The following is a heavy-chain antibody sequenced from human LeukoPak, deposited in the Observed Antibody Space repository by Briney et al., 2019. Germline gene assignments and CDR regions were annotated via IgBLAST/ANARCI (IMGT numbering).Heavy chain of an antibody. CDR1: GFTFDDYA. V-gene: IGHV3-9*03. J-gene: IGHJ4*02. Sequence: QPGRSLRLSCAASGFTFDDYAMHWVRQATGNGLEWVSGINWNSGSIGYADSVKGRFTISRDNAKNSLYLQMNSLRAEDMALYYCVEVTSDGPGYYYFDYWGQGTLVTVSS. CDR2: INWNSGSI. CDR3: VEVTSDGPGYYYFDY. D-gene: IGHD5-24*01.